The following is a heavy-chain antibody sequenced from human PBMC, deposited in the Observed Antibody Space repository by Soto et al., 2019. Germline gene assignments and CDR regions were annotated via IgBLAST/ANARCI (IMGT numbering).Heavy chain of an antibody. CDR3: ARSVPGKYYTYAMPV. Sequence: PSETLSLTCRVSDASVGNVYWSWVRQPSGKGLEWLGYIFQVESPSCTPSLKRRLTMSVYPSKNQLSLSLSSFTTADTAVYYRARSVPGKYYTYAMPVCRNGPTVTLST. J-gene: IGHJ6*04. V-gene: IGHV4-59*02. CDR1: DASVGNVY. CDR2: IFQVESP.